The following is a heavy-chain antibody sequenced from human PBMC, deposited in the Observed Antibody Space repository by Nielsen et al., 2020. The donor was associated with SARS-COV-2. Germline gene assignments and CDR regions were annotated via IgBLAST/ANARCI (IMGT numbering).Heavy chain of an antibody. D-gene: IGHD5-24*01. CDR1: GFSFSDYY. Sequence: GGSLRLSCAASGFSFSDYYMSWIRQAPGKGLEWVSYISNTGYTNYVDSVKGRFTISRDNAKNSLYLQMNSLRAEDTAVYYCAREGRKLPLDYWGQGTLVTVSS. J-gene: IGHJ4*02. CDR2: ISNTGYT. CDR3: AREGRKLPLDY. V-gene: IGHV3-11*05.